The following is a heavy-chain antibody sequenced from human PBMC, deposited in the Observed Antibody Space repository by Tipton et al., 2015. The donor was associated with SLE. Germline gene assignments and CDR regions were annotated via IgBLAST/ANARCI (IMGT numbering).Heavy chain of an antibody. J-gene: IGHJ5*02. CDR2: IYTSGST. D-gene: IGHD3-16*01. V-gene: IGHV4-61*09. CDR1: GGSISSGSYY. Sequence: TLSLTCTVSGGSISSGSYYWSWIRQPAGKGLEWIGYIYTSGSTNYNPSLKSRVTISVDTSKNHFSLKLSSVTAAGTAVYYCARDREMWGIDPWGQGTLVTVSS. CDR3: ARDREMWGIDP.